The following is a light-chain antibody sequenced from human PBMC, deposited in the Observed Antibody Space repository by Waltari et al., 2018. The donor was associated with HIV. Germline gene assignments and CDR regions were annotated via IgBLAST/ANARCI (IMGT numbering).Light chain of an antibody. CDR1: GSDVGAYNY. CDR2: EVR. V-gene: IGLV2-8*01. CDR3: SSYAGTNNWV. J-gene: IGLJ3*02. Sequence: QSALTQPPSASGSPGQSVTISCTGTGSDVGAYNYVSWYQQHPGKAPKVLIYEVRKRPSGVPDCFAGSKSDNTASLTVSGLQADDEADYYCSSYAGTNNWVFGGGTKLTVL.